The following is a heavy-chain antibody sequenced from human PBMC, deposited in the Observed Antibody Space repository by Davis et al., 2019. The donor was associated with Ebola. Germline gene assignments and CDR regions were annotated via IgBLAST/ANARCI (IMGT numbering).Heavy chain of an antibody. CDR1: GGTFSSYA. D-gene: IGHD2-2*01. V-gene: IGHV1-69*13. CDR3: ARGQGTDIVVVPAAIQAPYGMDV. J-gene: IGHJ6*02. CDR2: IIPIFGTA. Sequence: SVKVSCKASGGTFSSYAISWVRQAPGQGPEWMGGIIPIFGTANYAQKFQGRVTITADESTSTAYMELSSLRSEDTAVYYCARGQGTDIVVVPAAIQAPYGMDVWGQGTTVTVSS.